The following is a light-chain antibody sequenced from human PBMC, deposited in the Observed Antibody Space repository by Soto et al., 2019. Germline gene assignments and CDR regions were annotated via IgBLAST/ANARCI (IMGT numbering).Light chain of an antibody. J-gene: IGKJ1*01. CDR1: XXVSSNY. CDR3: HQYGGSPGT. V-gene: IGKV3-20*01. Sequence: LSPGEXATXSCXXXXXVSSNYLAWYQPRHGQAPRLLIYDASSRATGVPDRFSGSGSGTDFTLTISRLEPEDFAVYYCHQYGGSPGTLGQGTKVEIK. CDR2: DAS.